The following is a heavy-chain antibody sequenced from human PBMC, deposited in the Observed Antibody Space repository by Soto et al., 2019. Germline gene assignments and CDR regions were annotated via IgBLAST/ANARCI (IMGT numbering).Heavy chain of an antibody. J-gene: IGHJ3*02. CDR2: IIPILGIA. V-gene: IGHV1-69*04. CDR3: ARDGVVVVAATQWRDAFDI. CDR1: GGTFSSYT. D-gene: IGHD2-15*01. Sequence: GASVKVSCKASGGTFSSYTISWVRQAPGQGLERMGRIIPILGIANYAQKFQGRVTITADKSTSTAYMELSSLRSEDTAVFYCARDGVVVVAATQWRDAFDIWGQGTMVTVSS.